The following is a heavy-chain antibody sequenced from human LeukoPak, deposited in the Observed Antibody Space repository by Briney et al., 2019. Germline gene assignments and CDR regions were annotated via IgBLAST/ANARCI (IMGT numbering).Heavy chain of an antibody. CDR2: IYYSGST. D-gene: IGHD3-22*01. J-gene: IGHJ4*02. CDR1: GGSISSYY. CDR3: ARDADDSSGYGFDY. Sequence: SGTLSLTCTVSGGSISSYYWSWIRQPPGKGLEWIGYIYYSGSTNYNPSLKSRVTISVDTSKNQFSLKLSSVTAADTAVYYCARDADDSSGYGFDYWGQGTLVTVSS. V-gene: IGHV4-59*01.